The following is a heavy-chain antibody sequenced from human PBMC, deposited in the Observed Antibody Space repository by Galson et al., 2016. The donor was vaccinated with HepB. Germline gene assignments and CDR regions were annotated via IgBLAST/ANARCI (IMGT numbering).Heavy chain of an antibody. CDR1: GGSFSGYY. Sequence: SETLSLTCTVYGGSFSGYYWSWIRQPPGKGLEWIGEVNPSGSTNYNASLKSRVSISADTSKNQFSLRLSSVTAADTASYYCARERELKRTSIFGVITSGGSSFDYWGQGTLVTVSS. CDR3: ARERELKRTSIFGVITSGGSSFDY. CDR2: VNPSGST. D-gene: IGHD3-3*01. V-gene: IGHV4-34*01. J-gene: IGHJ4*02.